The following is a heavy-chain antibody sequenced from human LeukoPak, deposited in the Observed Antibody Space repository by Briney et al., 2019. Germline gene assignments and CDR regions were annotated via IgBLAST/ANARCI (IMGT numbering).Heavy chain of an antibody. CDR2: MNPKSGST. V-gene: IGHV1-2*02. CDR1: GYTFNGYY. D-gene: IGHD3-10*01. J-gene: IGHJ4*02. Sequence: ASVEVSCKTSGYTFNGYYMHWVRQAPGQGLEWMGWMNPKSGSTNYGQKFQGRVTMTRDTSISTAYMELSRLISDETAVYYCARIRYYYGSGSYSLGYWGQGTLVTVSS. CDR3: ARIRYYYGSGSYSLGY.